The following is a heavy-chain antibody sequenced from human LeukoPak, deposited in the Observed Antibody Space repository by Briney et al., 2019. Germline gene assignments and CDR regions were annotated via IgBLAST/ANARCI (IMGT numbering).Heavy chain of an antibody. D-gene: IGHD6-25*01. Sequence: PGGSLRLSCAASGFTFSSYSMNWVRQAPGKGLEWVSYISSSSSTIYYADSVKGRFTISRDNAKNSLYLQMNSLRAEDTAVYYCARDRGSGSEDAFDIWGQGTAVTVSS. CDR1: GFTFSSYS. J-gene: IGHJ3*02. CDR2: ISSSSSTI. V-gene: IGHV3-48*01. CDR3: ARDRGSGSEDAFDI.